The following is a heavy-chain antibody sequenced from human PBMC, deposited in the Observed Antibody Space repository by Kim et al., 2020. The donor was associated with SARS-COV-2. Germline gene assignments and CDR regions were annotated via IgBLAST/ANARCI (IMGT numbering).Heavy chain of an antibody. CDR2: ISSSGSNI. Sequence: GGFLRLSCAASGFTFSDYYMSWIRQAPGKGLEWVSYISSSGSNIYYADSVQGRFSVSRDNTKNSLHLQMNSLRAEDTAVYYCARFSSIGVTLLIWDFDLWGRGTLLSVSS. CDR1: GFTFSDYY. D-gene: IGHD2-15*01. V-gene: IGHV3-11*04. J-gene: IGHJ2*01. CDR3: ARFSSIGVTLLIWDFDL.